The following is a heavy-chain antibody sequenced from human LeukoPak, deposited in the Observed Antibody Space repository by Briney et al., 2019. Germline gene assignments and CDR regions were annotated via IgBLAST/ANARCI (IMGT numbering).Heavy chain of an antibody. CDR2: INHSGST. CDR1: GGSFSGYY. CDR3: ARAGVEYQHNWFDP. V-gene: IGHV4-34*01. D-gene: IGHD2-2*01. J-gene: IGHJ5*02. Sequence: PSETLSLTCAVYGGSFSGYYWSWIRQPPGKGLEWIGEINHSGSTNYNPSLRSRVTISVDTSKNQFSLKLSSVTAADTAVYYCARAGVEYQHNWFDPWGQGTLVTVSS.